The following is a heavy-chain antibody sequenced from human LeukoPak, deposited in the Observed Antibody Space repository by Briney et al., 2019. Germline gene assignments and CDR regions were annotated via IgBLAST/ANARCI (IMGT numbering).Heavy chain of an antibody. J-gene: IGHJ3*02. D-gene: IGHD4-17*01. V-gene: IGHV3-66*01. Sequence: PGGSLRLSCEASGFIVSNYEMNWVRLAPGKGLQWISFIASDGSINYADSVKGRFTISRDNSKNTLYLQMNSLRAEDTAVYYCARDLSSSVAFDIWGQGTMVTVSS. CDR1: GFIVSNYE. CDR3: ARDLSSSVAFDI. CDR2: IASDGSI.